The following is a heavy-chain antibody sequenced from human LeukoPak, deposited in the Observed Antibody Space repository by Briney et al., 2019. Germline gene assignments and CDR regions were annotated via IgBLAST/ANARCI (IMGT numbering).Heavy chain of an antibody. D-gene: IGHD3-10*01. V-gene: IGHV3-21*04. CDR3: AGTSNYGSGSYYWFYYGMDV. CDR1: GFTFSSYS. J-gene: IGHJ6*02. Sequence: PGGSLRLPCAASGFTFSSYSMNWVRQAPGKGLEWVSSISSSSSYIYYADSVKGRFTISRDNAKNSLYLQMNSLRAEDTAVYYCAGTSNYGSGSYYWFYYGMDVWGQGTTVTVSS. CDR2: ISSSSSYI.